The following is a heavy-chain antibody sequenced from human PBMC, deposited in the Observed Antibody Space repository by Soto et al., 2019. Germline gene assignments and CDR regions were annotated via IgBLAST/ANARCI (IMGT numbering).Heavy chain of an antibody. V-gene: IGHV3-23*01. D-gene: IGHD6-19*01. J-gene: IGHJ4*02. CDR3: AKEGEHSSGWANFDY. CDR2: IST. Sequence: EVQLLESGGGLVQPGGSLRLSCAASGFTFSSYAMSWVRQAPGKGLEWVSAISTYYADSVKGRFTISRDNSKNTLYLQRSSLRAEDTAVYYCAKEGEHSSGWANFDYWGQGTLVTVSS. CDR1: GFTFSSYA.